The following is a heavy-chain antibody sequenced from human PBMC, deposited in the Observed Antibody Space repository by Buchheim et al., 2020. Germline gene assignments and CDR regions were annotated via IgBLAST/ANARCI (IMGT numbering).Heavy chain of an antibody. J-gene: IGHJ4*02. CDR3: VRPAGPQTG. CDR1: GFSFTTSR. V-gene: IGHV3-74*01. D-gene: IGHD1-14*01. Sequence: EMQLVESGRGLVQPGGSLILSCATSGFSFTTSRMHWVRQAPGKGLVWVSRIDYDGSNPRYADSVMGRFTISRNNARSMLFLQMTSLRAEDTAVYYCVRPAGPQTGWGQGTL. CDR2: IDYDGSNP.